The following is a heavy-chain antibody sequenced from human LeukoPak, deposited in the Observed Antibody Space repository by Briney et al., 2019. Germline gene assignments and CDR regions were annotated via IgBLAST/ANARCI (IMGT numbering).Heavy chain of an antibody. V-gene: IGHV3-21*01. CDR2: ISSSSSYI. CDR3: ARLRPSGFFDY. D-gene: IGHD3-10*01. Sequence: GGSLRLSCAASGFTFSSYSMNWVRQAPGKGLEWVSSISSSSSYIYYADSVKGRFTISRDNAKNSLYLQMNSLRAEDTAVYYCARLRPSGFFDYWGQGTLVTVSS. CDR1: GFTFSSYS. J-gene: IGHJ4*02.